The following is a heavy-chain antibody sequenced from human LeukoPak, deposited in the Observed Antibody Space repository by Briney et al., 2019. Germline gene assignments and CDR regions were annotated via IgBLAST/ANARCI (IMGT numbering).Heavy chain of an antibody. CDR1: GGSISSYY. V-gene: IGHV4-59*05. D-gene: IGHD1-7*01. CDR3: ATLITGTMEFDY. Sequence: SETLSLTCTVSGGSISSYYWSWIRQPPGKGLEWIGSIYYSGSTYYNPSLKSRVTISVDTSKNQFSLKLSSVTAADTAVYYCATLITGTMEFDYWGQGTLVTVSS. J-gene: IGHJ4*02. CDR2: IYYSGST.